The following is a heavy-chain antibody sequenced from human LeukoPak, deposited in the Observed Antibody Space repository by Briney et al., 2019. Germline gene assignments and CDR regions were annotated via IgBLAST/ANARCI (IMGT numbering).Heavy chain of an antibody. V-gene: IGHV3-20*04. J-gene: IGHJ4*02. CDR2: TNWDGGRT. CDR3: AKDFSGHDY. D-gene: IGHD3-3*01. Sequence: GGSLRLTCAASGFTFDDYAMSWVRQTPGKGLEWVSGTNWDGGRTGYADSVKGRFTISRDNSKNTLYLQMNSLRAEDTAVYYCAKDFSGHDYWGQGTLVTVSS. CDR1: GFTFDDYA.